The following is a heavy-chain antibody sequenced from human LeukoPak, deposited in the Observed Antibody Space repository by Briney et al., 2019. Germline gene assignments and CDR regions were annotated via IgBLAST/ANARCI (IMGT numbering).Heavy chain of an antibody. Sequence: SETLSLTCTVSVGSISSSSYYWGWIRQPPGKGLEWIGSIYYSGSTYYNPSLKSRVTISVDTSKNQFSLKLSSVTAADTAVCYCARHVRLELPGVSDYCGQGTLVTVSS. J-gene: IGHJ4*02. CDR2: IYYSGST. V-gene: IGHV4-39*01. CDR1: VGSISSSSYY. D-gene: IGHD1-26*01. CDR3: ARHVRLELPGVSDY.